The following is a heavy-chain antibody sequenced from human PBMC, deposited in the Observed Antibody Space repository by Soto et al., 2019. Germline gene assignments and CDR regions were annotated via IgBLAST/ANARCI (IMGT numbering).Heavy chain of an antibody. D-gene: IGHD2-15*01. CDR3: AKDHRIGPYSSYSMDV. V-gene: IGHV3-23*01. CDR2: ISGSGGST. Sequence: GGARRLSCAASGFTFSSYAMSWVRQAPGKGMEWGSAISGSGGSTYYADSVKGRFTISRDNSKNTLYLQMTSLRAEDTAVYYCAKDHRIGPYSSYSMDVWGKATTVTVSS. CDR1: GFTFSSYA. J-gene: IGHJ6*03.